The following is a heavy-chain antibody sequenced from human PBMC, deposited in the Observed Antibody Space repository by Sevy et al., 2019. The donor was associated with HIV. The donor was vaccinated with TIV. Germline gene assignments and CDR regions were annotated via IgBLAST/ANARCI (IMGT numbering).Heavy chain of an antibody. V-gene: IGHV3-48*03. D-gene: IGHD4-17*01. CDR3: ARDLPPSATTVAHFDC. Sequence: GGSLRLSCTASGFPFSSYEMNWVRQAPGKGLEWVSYIINSGTTKYYSYSVRGRFTISRDKARNSLHLHMNSLRAEDTADYYCARDLPPSATTVAHFDCWGQGTLVTVSS. CDR2: IINSGTTK. J-gene: IGHJ4*02. CDR1: GFPFSSYE.